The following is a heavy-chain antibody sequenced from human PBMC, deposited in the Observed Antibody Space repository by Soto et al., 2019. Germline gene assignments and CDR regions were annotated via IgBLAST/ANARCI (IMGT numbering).Heavy chain of an antibody. D-gene: IGHD1-26*01. CDR2: IYYTGST. CDR1: GGSVTSYN. V-gene: IGHV4-59*02. J-gene: IGHJ4*02. Sequence: PSETLSLTCTVSGGSVTSYNWSWIRQPPGKGLEWIGYIYYTGSTNYNPSLKSRVTISVDTSKNQFSLKLSSVTAADTAVYYCARSGMGASDYWGQGTLVTVSS. CDR3: ARSGMGASDY.